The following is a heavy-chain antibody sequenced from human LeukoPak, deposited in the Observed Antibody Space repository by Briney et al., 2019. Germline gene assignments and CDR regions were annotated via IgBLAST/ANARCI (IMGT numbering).Heavy chain of an antibody. CDR2: INPNSGDT. D-gene: IGHD1-26*01. Sequence: ASVKVSCKASGYTFTGYYIHWVRQAPGQGLEWMGWINPNSGDTNYAQKFQGRVTMTRDTSITTSYMDLSRLRSDDTAVYYCARDLGGLGATVFDYWGQGTLVTVSS. CDR3: ARDLGGLGATVFDY. J-gene: IGHJ4*02. V-gene: IGHV1-2*02. CDR1: GYTFTGYY.